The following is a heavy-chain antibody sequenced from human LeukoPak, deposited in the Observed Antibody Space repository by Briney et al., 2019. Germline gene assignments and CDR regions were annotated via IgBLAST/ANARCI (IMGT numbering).Heavy chain of an antibody. D-gene: IGHD2-2*01. CDR2: ISGSGGST. Sequence: GGSLRLSCAASGFTFSTYVMSWVRQAPGKGLEWVSAISGSGGSTYYADSLKGRFTISRDNSKNTLYLQMNSLRAEDTAVYYCAKTSTSWGPAMLDYWGQGTLVTVSS. V-gene: IGHV3-23*01. J-gene: IGHJ4*02. CDR3: AKTSTSWGPAMLDY. CDR1: GFTFSTYV.